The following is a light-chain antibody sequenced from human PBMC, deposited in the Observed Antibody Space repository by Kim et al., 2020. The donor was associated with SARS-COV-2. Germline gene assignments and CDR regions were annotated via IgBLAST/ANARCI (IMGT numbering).Light chain of an antibody. CDR3: SSYARSRSYV. J-gene: IGLJ1*01. Sequence: YNYVSWYQQHPGKAPKLMIFDVSERPSGISNRFSGSKSGNTASLTISGLLAEDEADYYCSSYARSRSYVFGTGTKVTVL. CDR2: DVS. V-gene: IGLV2-14*04. CDR1: YNY.